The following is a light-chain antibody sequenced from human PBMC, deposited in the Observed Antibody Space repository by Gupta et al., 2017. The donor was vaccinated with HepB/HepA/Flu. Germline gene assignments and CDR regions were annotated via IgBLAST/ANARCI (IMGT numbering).Light chain of an antibody. J-gene: IGKJ5*01. Sequence: DIQMTQSPSSLSASVGDRVTITCRASQSISSYLNWYQQKPGKAPKLLIYAASSLQSWVPSRFSGSGSGTDFTLTISSLQPEDFATYYCQQSYSTSITFGHGTRLEMK. CDR2: AAS. CDR1: QSISSY. V-gene: IGKV1-39*01. CDR3: QQSYSTSIT.